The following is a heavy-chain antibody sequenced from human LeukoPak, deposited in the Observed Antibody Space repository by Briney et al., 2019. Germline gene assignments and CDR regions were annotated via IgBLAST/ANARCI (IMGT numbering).Heavy chain of an antibody. J-gene: IGHJ4*02. D-gene: IGHD3-22*01. Sequence: GGSLRLSCAASGFTFSSYWMSWVRQAPGKGLEWVANIKRDGSEKYYVDSVKGRFTISRDNAKNSLYLQMNSLRAEDTAVYYCARAGDYYDSSGSIDYWGQGTLVTVSS. V-gene: IGHV3-7*01. CDR1: GFTFSSYW. CDR2: IKRDGSEK. CDR3: ARAGDYYDSSGSIDY.